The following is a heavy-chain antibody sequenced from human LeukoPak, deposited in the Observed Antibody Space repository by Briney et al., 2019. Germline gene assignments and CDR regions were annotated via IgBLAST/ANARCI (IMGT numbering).Heavy chain of an antibody. V-gene: IGHV3-30-3*01. CDR3: ARQSEGTLGDY. J-gene: IGHJ4*02. CDR1: GFSFTAYA. Sequence: GTSLRLSCAASGFSFTAYAMHWVRQAPGKGLEWVAVTSFDGTSEYYADSVKGRFTVSRVNVRNTMYLQMNRLRPDDTAVYYCARQSEGTLGDYWGQGTPVTVSS. CDR2: TSFDGTSE. D-gene: IGHD1-14*01.